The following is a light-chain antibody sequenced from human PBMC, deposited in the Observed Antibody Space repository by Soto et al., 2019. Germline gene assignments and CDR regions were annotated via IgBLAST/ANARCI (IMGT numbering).Light chain of an antibody. Sequence: DIQMTQSPSPLSASVGDRVTITCRASQSISDWLAWFQLKPGKAPKLLIYDASSLESGVPSRFSGSGSGTEFTLTISSLQPDDFATYYCQQYNNYSTFGQGTKVDI. V-gene: IGKV1-5*01. J-gene: IGKJ1*01. CDR2: DAS. CDR3: QQYNNYST. CDR1: QSISDW.